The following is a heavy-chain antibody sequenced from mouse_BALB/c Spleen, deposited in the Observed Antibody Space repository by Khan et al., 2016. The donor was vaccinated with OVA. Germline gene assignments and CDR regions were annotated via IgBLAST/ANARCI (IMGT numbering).Heavy chain of an antibody. Sequence: QVQLKESGPGLVAPSQSLSITCTVSGFSLTTYGVNWVRQPPGKGLEWLGLIWGDGGPNYHSALISRLSISKDNSKSQVFLKLTSLQTDDTATDCGAKFTPDYYSMDYWGQGTSVTVSS. J-gene: IGHJ4*01. D-gene: IGHD1-1*01. CDR2: IWGDGGP. CDR1: GFSLTTYG. CDR3: AKFTPDYYSMDY. V-gene: IGHV2-3*01.